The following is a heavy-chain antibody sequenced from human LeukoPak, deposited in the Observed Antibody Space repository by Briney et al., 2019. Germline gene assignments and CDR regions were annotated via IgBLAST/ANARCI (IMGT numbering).Heavy chain of an antibody. V-gene: IGHV1-46*01. J-gene: IGHJ3*02. CDR3: ASDYYDSSGYYTDAFDI. CDR2: INPSGGST. Sequence: GASVKVSCKASGYTFTSYYMHWVRQAPGQGLEWMGIINPSGGSTSYAQKFQGRVTMTRDTSISTAYMELSRLRSDDTAVYYCASDYYDSSGYYTDAFDIWGQGTMVTVSS. CDR1: GYTFTSYY. D-gene: IGHD3-22*01.